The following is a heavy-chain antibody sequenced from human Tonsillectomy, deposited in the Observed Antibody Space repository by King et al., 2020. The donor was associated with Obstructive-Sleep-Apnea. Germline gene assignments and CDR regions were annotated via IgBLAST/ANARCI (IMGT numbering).Heavy chain of an antibody. CDR3: ARSLVGATEYFAS. J-gene: IGHJ4*02. V-gene: IGHV4-31*03. Sequence: QLQESGPGLVKPSQTLSLTCTVSGGSISSGYWSWIRHHPGKGLEWIAYIYSSGSTYFNPSLTSRLTASIDTSKNQFSLKLASVTAADTAVYYCARSLVGATEYFASWGQGALVTVSS. CDR1: GGSISSGY. CDR2: IYSSGST. D-gene: IGHD1-26*01.